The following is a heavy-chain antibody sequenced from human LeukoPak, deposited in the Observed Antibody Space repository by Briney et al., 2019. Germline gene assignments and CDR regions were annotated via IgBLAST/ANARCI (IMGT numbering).Heavy chain of an antibody. J-gene: IGHJ4*02. CDR3: ARAPYCIGGSCRFDY. CDR2: IKQDGSEK. CDR1: GFSFSNYG. Sequence: GGSLRLSCAASGFSFSNYGMHWVRQAPGKGLEWVANIKQDGSEKYYVDSVKGRFTISRDNAKNSLYLQMNSLRAVDTAVYYCARAPYCIGGSCRFDYWGQGTLVTVSS. D-gene: IGHD2-15*01. V-gene: IGHV3-7*03.